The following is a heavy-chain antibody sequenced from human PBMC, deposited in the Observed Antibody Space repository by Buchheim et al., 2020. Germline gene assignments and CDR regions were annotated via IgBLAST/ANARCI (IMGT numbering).Heavy chain of an antibody. D-gene: IGHD3-10*01. CDR2: IWYDGSNK. CDR1: GFTFSSYG. V-gene: IGHV3-33*01. CDR3: ARDVGVAYGSGTPSFDY. Sequence: QVQLVESGGGVVQPGRSLRLSCAASGFTFSSYGMHWVRQAPGKGLEWVAVIWYDGSNKYYADSVKGRFTISRDNSKNTLYLQMNSLRAEDTAVYYCARDVGVAYGSGTPSFDYWGQGTL. J-gene: IGHJ4*02.